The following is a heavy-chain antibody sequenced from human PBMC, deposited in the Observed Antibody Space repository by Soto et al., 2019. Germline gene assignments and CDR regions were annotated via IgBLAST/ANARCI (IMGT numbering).Heavy chain of an antibody. CDR2: IYYSGST. Sequence: QLQLQESGPGLVKLSETLSLTCTVSGGSISSSSYYWGWIRQPPGQGLEWIGSIYYSGSTYYNPSLKSRVTICVDTRKNQFSLRLSSVTAADTAVYYSARSYCSSTSCYGYYYYYYYMDVWGKGTTVTVSS. J-gene: IGHJ6*03. V-gene: IGHV4-39*01. D-gene: IGHD2-2*01. CDR3: ARSYCSSTSCYGYYYYYYYMDV. CDR1: GGSISSSSYY.